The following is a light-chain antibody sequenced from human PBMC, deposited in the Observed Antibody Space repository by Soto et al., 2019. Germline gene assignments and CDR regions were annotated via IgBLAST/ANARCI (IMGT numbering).Light chain of an antibody. CDR2: AAS. CDR1: QSVSTN. J-gene: IGKJ1*01. CDR3: QQYNNWPPWT. V-gene: IGKV3-15*01. Sequence: EVVMTQSPATLSVSPGESATLSCRASQSVSTNLAWYQQKPGQAPRLLIYAASSRVTGIADRFSGSGSGTEFTLTISSLLPEDFAAYYCQQYNNWPPWTFGQGTKVDI.